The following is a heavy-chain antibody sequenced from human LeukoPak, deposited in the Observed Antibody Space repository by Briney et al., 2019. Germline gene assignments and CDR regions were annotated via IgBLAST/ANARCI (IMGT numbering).Heavy chain of an antibody. V-gene: IGHV4-34*01. CDR2: INHSGST. J-gene: IGHJ4*02. CDR1: GGSFSGYY. Sequence: SETLSLTCAVYGGSFSGYYWSWIRQPPGKGLEWIGEINHSGSTNYNPSLKSRVTISVDTSKNQFSLKLSSVTAADTAVYYCARDLDIVATTFDYWGQGTLVTVSS. CDR3: ARDLDIVATTFDY. D-gene: IGHD5-12*01.